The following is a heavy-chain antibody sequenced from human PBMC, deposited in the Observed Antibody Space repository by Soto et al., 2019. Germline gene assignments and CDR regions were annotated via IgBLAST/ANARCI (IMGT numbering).Heavy chain of an antibody. CDR3: ARAKIFGVVIISTLDY. D-gene: IGHD3-3*01. CDR2: INPNSGGT. Sequence: ASVKVSCKASGYTFTGYYMHWVRQAPGQGLEWMGWINPNSGGTNYAQKFQGRVTMTRDTSISTAYMELSRLRSDDTAVYYYARAKIFGVVIISTLDYWGQGTLVTVSS. V-gene: IGHV1-2*02. CDR1: GYTFTGYY. J-gene: IGHJ4*02.